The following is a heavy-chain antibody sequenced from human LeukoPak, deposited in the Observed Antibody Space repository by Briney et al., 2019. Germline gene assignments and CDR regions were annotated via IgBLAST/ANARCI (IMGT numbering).Heavy chain of an antibody. J-gene: IGHJ4*02. V-gene: IGHV4-39*07. CDR2: IYYSGST. Sequence: SETLSLTCTVSGGSISSSSYYWGWIRQPPGKGLEWIGSIYYSGSTNYNPSLKSRVTISVDTSKNQFSLKLSSVTAADTAVYYCARDGVAVAGGFDYWGQGTLVTVSS. D-gene: IGHD6-19*01. CDR3: ARDGVAVAGGFDY. CDR1: GGSISSSSYY.